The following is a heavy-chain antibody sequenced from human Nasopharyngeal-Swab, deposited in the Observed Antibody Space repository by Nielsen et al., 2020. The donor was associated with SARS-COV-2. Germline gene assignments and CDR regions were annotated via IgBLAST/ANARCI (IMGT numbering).Heavy chain of an antibody. V-gene: IGHV3-11*04. CDR2: ISGSGGTI. CDR3: ARDRANWDFDH. J-gene: IGHJ4*02. D-gene: IGHD7-27*01. CDR1: GFTFSDYY. Sequence: GESLKISCAASGFTFSDYYMSWIRQAPGKGLEYISYISGSGGTIYYGDSMKGRFTISRDNAKNSLYLQMNSLRAEDTAVYYCARDRANWDFDHWGQGTLVTVSS.